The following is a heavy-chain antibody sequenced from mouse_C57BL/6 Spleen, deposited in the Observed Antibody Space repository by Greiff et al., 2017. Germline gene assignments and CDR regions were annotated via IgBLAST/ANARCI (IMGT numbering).Heavy chain of an antibody. J-gene: IGHJ4*01. CDR2: INPSSGYT. CDR3: ARRGYHTLDYAMDY. V-gene: IGHV1-4*01. Sequence: QVQLQQSGAELARPGASVKMSCKASGYTFTSYTMHWVKQRPGQGLEWIGYINPSSGYTKYNQKFKDKATLTADKSSSTAYMQRSSLTSEDSAVYYCARRGYHTLDYAMDYWGQGTSVTVSS. CDR1: GYTFTSYT. D-gene: IGHD2-10*02.